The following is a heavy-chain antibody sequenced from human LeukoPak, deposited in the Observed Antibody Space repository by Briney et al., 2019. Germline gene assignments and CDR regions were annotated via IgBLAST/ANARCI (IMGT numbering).Heavy chain of an antibody. D-gene: IGHD6-13*01. J-gene: IGHJ4*02. Sequence: SETLSLTCAVYGGSFSGYYWSWIRQPPGKGLEWIGEINHSGSTNYNPSLKGRVTISVDTSKNQFSLKLSSVTAADTAVYYCARGTFQKGKQLVFSYWGQGTLVTVSS. CDR2: INHSGST. CDR1: GGSFSGYY. V-gene: IGHV4-34*01. CDR3: ARGTFQKGKQLVFSY.